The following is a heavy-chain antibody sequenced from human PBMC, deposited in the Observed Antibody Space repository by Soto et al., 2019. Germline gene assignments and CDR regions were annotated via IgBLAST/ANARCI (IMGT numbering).Heavy chain of an antibody. CDR3: ARWDGYGDY. D-gene: IGHD3-16*01. J-gene: IGHJ4*02. CDR1: GFSVSRYS. V-gene: IGHV3-23*01. Sequence: DVQWLQSGGGLVQPGGALRVSCAASGFSVSRYSMTWVRQAPGKGLEYVSGISVGGDRKFYSDSVNGRFTDSRDNSRHSWVLQMDRLRVDDTAIYYCARWDGYGDYWGQGTMVTVSS. CDR2: ISVGGDRK.